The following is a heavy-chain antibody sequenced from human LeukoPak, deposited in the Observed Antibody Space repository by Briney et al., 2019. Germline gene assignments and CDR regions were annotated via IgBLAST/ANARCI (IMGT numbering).Heavy chain of an antibody. J-gene: IGHJ4*02. Sequence: GSLRLSCAASGFTFGNNYMTWVRQAPGKGLEWVANIKQDASATAYVGSVKGRFTISRDNARNSLYLQMNSLRAEDTAVYYCARWSYSSGWFIDNWGQGTLVTVSS. CDR2: IKQDASAT. CDR1: GFTFGNNY. D-gene: IGHD6-19*01. CDR3: ARWSYSSGWFIDN. V-gene: IGHV3-7*01.